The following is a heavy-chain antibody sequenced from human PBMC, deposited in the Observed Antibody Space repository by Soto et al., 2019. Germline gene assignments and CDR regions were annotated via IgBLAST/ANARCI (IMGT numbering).Heavy chain of an antibody. J-gene: IGHJ4*02. Sequence: QVQLVQSGAEVKKPGASVKVSCKASGYTFTSYGISWVRQAPGQGLEWMGWISAYNGNTNYAQKLQSRVTMTTDTSTSTAYMELRSLRSDDTAVYYCARGQGLGYCSGGSCYSGAGGYFDYWGQGTLVTVSS. CDR2: ISAYNGNT. V-gene: IGHV1-18*01. CDR3: ARGQGLGYCSGGSCYSGAGGYFDY. D-gene: IGHD2-15*01. CDR1: GYTFTSYG.